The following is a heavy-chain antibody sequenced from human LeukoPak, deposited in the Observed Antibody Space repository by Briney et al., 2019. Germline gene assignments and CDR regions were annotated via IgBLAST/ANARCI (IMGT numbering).Heavy chain of an antibody. V-gene: IGHV1-2*02. J-gene: IGHJ4*02. CDR1: GYTFTGYY. D-gene: IGHD3-10*01. CDR2: ITPNSGGT. CDR3: ARNGGSGSPYFDY. Sequence: ASVKVSCKASGYTFTGYYMHWVRQAPGQGLEWMGWITPNSGGTNYAQKFQGKVTMTRDTSISTAYMELSRLRSDDTAVYYCARNGGSGSPYFDYWGQGTLVTVSS.